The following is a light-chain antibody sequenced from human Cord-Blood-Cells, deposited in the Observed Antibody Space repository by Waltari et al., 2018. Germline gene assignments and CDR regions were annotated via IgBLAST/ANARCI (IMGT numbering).Light chain of an antibody. V-gene: IGLV2-14*03. CDR1: SSDVGGYNY. CDR2: DVS. CDR3: SSDTSSSSWV. Sequence: QSALTQPASVSGSPGQSLTISCTGTSSDVGGYNYVSWYQQHPGKAPKLMIYDVSNRPSGVSNRFSGSKSGNTASLTISGLQAEDEADYYCSSDTSSSSWVFGGGTKLTVL. J-gene: IGLJ3*02.